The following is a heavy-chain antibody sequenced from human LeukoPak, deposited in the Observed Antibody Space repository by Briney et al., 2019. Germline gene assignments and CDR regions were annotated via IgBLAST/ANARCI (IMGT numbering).Heavy chain of an antibody. D-gene: IGHD2-21*02. CDR2: TYHGGTT. V-gene: IGHV4-38-2*02. CDR1: GYSISSGYL. Sequence: SETLSLTCTVSGYSISSGYLWGWIRPPPGKGLEWIGSTYHGGTTYSNPSLKSRVIISEDTSKNQFSLKLSSVTAADTAVYYCARGSGDWTYYFDYWGQGTLVTVSS. CDR3: ARGSGDWTYYFDY. J-gene: IGHJ4*02.